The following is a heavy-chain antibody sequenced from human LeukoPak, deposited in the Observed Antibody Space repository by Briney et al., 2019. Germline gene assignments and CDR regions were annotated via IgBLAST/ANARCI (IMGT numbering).Heavy chain of an antibody. V-gene: IGHV4-59*12. Sequence: PSETLSLTCTVSGGSISSYYWSWIRQPPGKGLEWIGYIYYSGSTIYNPSLKSRVTISVDTSKNQFSLKLSSVTAADTAVYYCARETYYDFWSGYCIFDYWGQGTLVTVSS. CDR2: IYYSGST. CDR3: ARETYYDFWSGYCIFDY. CDR1: GGSISSYY. D-gene: IGHD3-3*01. J-gene: IGHJ4*02.